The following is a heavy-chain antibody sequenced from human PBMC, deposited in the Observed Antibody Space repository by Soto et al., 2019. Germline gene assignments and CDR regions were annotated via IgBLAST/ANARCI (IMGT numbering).Heavy chain of an antibody. CDR2: IYTSGST. CDR1: GGSISSYY. V-gene: IGHV4-4*07. D-gene: IGHD4-17*01. CDR3: ARDTGYGDYVDYGMDV. Sequence: NPSETLSLTCTVSGGSISSYYWSWIRQPAGKGLEWIGRIYTSGSTNYNPSLKSRVTISVDTSKNQFSLKLSSVTAADTAVYYCARDTGYGDYVDYGMDVWGQGTTVTVSS. J-gene: IGHJ6*02.